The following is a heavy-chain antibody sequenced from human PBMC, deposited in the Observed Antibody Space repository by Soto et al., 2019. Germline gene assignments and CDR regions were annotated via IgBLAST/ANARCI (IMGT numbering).Heavy chain of an antibody. D-gene: IGHD6-13*01. CDR2: MNPNSGNT. Sequence: ASVKVSCKASGYTFTSYDINWVRQATGQGLEWMGWMNPNSGNTGYAQKFQGRVTMTRDTSTSTVYMELSSLRSEDTAVYYCASSKIAAAGHDYWGQGTLVTVSS. V-gene: IGHV1-8*01. CDR3: ASSKIAAAGHDY. J-gene: IGHJ4*02. CDR1: GYTFTSYD.